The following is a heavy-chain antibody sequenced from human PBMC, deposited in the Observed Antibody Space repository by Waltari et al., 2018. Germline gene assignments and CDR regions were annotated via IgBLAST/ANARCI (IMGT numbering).Heavy chain of an antibody. Sequence: QLQLQESGPGLVKSSETLSLTCDVSGGSLSSLNYNWGWLRQTPGKGLEWIASIYYSGNTYYNPSLKSRVTISVDTSKNQFSLRLSSVTAADTAVYYCARTYSGDYEFWFDPWGQGTLVTVSS. J-gene: IGHJ5*02. CDR3: ARTYSGDYEFWFDP. CDR1: GGSLSSLNYN. CDR2: IYYSGNT. V-gene: IGHV4-39*01. D-gene: IGHD1-26*01.